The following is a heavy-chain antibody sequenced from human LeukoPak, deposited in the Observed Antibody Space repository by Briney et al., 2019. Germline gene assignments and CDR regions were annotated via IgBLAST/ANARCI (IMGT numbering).Heavy chain of an antibody. J-gene: IGHJ4*02. D-gene: IGHD5-12*01. V-gene: IGHV3-48*04. CDR3: ARAGSHRNSGYDY. Sequence: PGGSLRLSCAASGFTFSSYNMNWVRQAPGKGLEWISYISSSTGTMYYADSEEGRFTISRDNAKNSLYLQMNSLRAEDTAVYYCARAGSHRNSGYDYWGQGTLVTVSS. CDR2: ISSSTGTM. CDR1: GFTFSSYN.